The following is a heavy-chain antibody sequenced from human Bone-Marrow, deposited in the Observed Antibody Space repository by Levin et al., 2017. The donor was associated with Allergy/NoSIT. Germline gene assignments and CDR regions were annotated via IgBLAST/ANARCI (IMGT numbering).Heavy chain of an antibody. Sequence: PGGSLRLSCAASGFTFSSYAMHWVRQAPGKGLEWVAVISYDGSNKYFADSVKGRFTISRDNSKNTLYLQMNSLRAEDTAVYYCARDSMVRGVIISSYYDYGMDVWGQGTTVTVSS. CDR1: GFTFSSYA. D-gene: IGHD3-10*01. CDR2: ISYDGSNK. V-gene: IGHV3-30*04. CDR3: ARDSMVRGVIISSYYDYGMDV. J-gene: IGHJ6*02.